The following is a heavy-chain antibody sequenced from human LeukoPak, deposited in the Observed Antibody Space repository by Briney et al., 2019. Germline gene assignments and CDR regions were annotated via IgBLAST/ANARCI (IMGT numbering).Heavy chain of an antibody. D-gene: IGHD1-14*01. Sequence: SETLSLTCAVSGYSISSGYYWGWIRQPPGKGLEWIGSIHHSGSTYYNPSLKSRVTISVDTSKNKISLKLSSVTAADTAIYYCASRPKGRSITYYFDYWGQGTLITVSS. V-gene: IGHV4-38-2*01. J-gene: IGHJ4*02. CDR1: GYSISSGYY. CDR2: IHHSGST. CDR3: ASRPKGRSITYYFDY.